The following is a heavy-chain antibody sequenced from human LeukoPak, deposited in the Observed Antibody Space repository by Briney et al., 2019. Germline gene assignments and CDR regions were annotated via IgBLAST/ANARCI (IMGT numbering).Heavy chain of an antibody. Sequence: GGSLRLSCAASGFTVSSNYMSWVRQAPGKGLEWVSVIYSGGSTYYADSVKGRFTISRDNSKNTLYLQMNSLRAEDTAVYYCARRLGYCSGGSCYYFDYWGQGTLVTASS. CDR2: IYSGGST. CDR3: ARRLGYCSGGSCYYFDY. J-gene: IGHJ4*02. CDR1: GFTVSSNY. V-gene: IGHV3-53*01. D-gene: IGHD2-15*01.